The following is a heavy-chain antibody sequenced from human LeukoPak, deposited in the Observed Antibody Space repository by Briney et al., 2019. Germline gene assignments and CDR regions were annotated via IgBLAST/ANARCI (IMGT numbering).Heavy chain of an antibody. Sequence: PSETLSLTCAVSGGSISSGGYSWSWIRQPPGKGLEWIGYIYHSGSTYYNPSLKSRVTISVDRSKNQFSLKLSSVTAADMAVYYCARTITIFGGDWFDPWGQGTLVTVSS. CDR2: IYHSGST. V-gene: IGHV4-30-2*01. J-gene: IGHJ5*02. D-gene: IGHD3-3*01. CDR3: ARTITIFGGDWFDP. CDR1: GGSISSGGYS.